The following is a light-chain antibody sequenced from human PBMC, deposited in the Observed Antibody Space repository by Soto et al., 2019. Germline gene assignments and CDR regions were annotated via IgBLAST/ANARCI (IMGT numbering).Light chain of an antibody. CDR2: DAF. CDR3: QHRSNWLGT. Sequence: EIVLTQSPATLSLSPGERATLSCRASQSVRNLLAWYQQKPGQAPRLLIYDAFNRATGIPTRFSGSGSGTDFTLTISSLEPEDFAVYYCQHRSNWLGTFGGGTKVEIK. J-gene: IGKJ4*01. CDR1: QSVRNL. V-gene: IGKV3-11*01.